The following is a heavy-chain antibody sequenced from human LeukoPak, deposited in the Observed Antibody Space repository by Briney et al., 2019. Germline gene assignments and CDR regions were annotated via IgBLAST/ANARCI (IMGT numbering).Heavy chain of an antibody. D-gene: IGHD3-16*01. CDR1: GFTFSSYG. Sequence: GGSLRLSCAASGFTFSSYGMHWVRQAPGKGLEWVAVISYDGSNKYYADSVKGRFTISRDNSKNTLYLQMNSLRAEDTAVYYCAKESVLSWNYWGQGTLVTVSS. V-gene: IGHV3-30*18. J-gene: IGHJ4*02. CDR2: ISYDGSNK. CDR3: AKESVLSWNY.